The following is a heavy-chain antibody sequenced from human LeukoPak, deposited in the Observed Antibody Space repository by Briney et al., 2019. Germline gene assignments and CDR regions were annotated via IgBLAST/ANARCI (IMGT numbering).Heavy chain of an antibody. CDR3: AKALYSSSWYYFDY. CDR1: GFTFSSYW. CDR2: IKQDGSEK. D-gene: IGHD6-13*01. Sequence: GGSLRLSCAASGFTFSSYWMSWVRQAPGKGLDWVANIKQDGSEKYYVDSVKGRFTISRDNTKNSLYLQMNSLRAEDMALYYCAKALYSSSWYYFDYWGQGTLVTVSS. J-gene: IGHJ4*02. V-gene: IGHV3-7*03.